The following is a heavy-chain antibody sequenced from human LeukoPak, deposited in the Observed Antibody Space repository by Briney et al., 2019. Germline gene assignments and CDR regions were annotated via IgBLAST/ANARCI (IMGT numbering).Heavy chain of an antibody. J-gene: IGHJ4*02. D-gene: IGHD4-4*01. Sequence: GGSLRLSCAASGFTFSSYAMTWVRQAPGKGLEWVAVIWYDGSNKYYADSVKGRFTISRDNSKNTLYLQMNSLRAEDTAVYYCARDPDYSNYGFDYWGQGTLVTVSS. V-gene: IGHV3-33*08. CDR1: GFTFSSYA. CDR3: ARDPDYSNYGFDY. CDR2: IWYDGSNK.